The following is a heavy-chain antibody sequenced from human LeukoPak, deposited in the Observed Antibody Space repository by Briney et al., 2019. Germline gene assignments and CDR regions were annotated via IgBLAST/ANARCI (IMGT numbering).Heavy chain of an antibody. V-gene: IGHV3-53*01. J-gene: IGHJ4*02. Sequence: GGSLRLSCAASGFTVSNNYMSWVRQTPGKGLEWVSVIYVGGSAYYADSVKGRFTISGDSSKNTLYLQMNSLRAEDAAVYYCARLKIDGTHFDYWGQGTLATVSS. CDR2: IYVGGSA. D-gene: IGHD3-9*01. CDR1: GFTVSNNY. CDR3: ARLKIDGTHFDY.